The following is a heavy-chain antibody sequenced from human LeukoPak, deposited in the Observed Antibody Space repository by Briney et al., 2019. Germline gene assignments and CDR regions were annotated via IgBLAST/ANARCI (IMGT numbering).Heavy chain of an antibody. Sequence: PGGSLRLSCAASEFTFSGYSMNWVRQAPGKGLEWVSYISSSSNTIVYADSVKGRFTISRDNGKNSLYLQTDSLRAEDTAIYYCARVSAEWLLSYWGQGTLVTVSS. CDR1: EFTFSGYS. J-gene: IGHJ4*02. CDR2: ISSSSNTI. V-gene: IGHV3-48*01. D-gene: IGHD3-3*01. CDR3: ARVSAEWLLSY.